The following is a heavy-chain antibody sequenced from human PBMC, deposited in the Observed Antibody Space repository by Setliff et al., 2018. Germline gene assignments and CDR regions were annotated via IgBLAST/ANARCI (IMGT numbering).Heavy chain of an antibody. Sequence: GASVKVSCKASGGTFRSYGISWVRQAPGQGLEWMGGTIPSFGSTNYAQKFQDRVTIITDESTSTAYVELSSLRTEDTAVYYCAREGVDTRSSTDYRYYMDVWGKGTTVTVSS. CDR3: AREGVDTRSSTDYRYYMDV. CDR1: GGTFRSYG. J-gene: IGHJ6*03. V-gene: IGHV1-69*05. D-gene: IGHD5-18*01. CDR2: TIPSFGST.